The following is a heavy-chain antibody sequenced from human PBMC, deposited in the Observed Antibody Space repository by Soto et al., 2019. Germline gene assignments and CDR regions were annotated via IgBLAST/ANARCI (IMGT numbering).Heavy chain of an antibody. J-gene: IGHJ4*02. CDR1: GFTFSNYW. CDR2: IDHDGST. CDR3: VRDSHGDY. V-gene: IGHV3-74*01. Sequence: EVQLLESGGGLVQPGGSLRLSCAASGFTFSNYWMHWVRQAPGKGLAWVARIDHDGSTDYAGSVRGRFTVSRDNAENMLYLQMNSLRDDDTALYYCVRDSHGDYWGQGTLVTVSS.